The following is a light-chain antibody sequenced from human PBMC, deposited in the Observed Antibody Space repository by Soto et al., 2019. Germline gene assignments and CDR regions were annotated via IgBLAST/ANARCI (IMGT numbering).Light chain of an antibody. CDR1: SSDVGSYNY. CDR2: DVS. CDR3: SSYTTSSTYV. Sequence: QSALTQPASVSGSPGQSITISCTGTSSDVGSYNYVSWYQQHPGKAPKVMIYDVSNRPSGVSYRFSGSKSGNTASLTISGLQAEDEADYYCSSYTTSSTYVFGTGTKLIVL. J-gene: IGLJ1*01. V-gene: IGLV2-14*01.